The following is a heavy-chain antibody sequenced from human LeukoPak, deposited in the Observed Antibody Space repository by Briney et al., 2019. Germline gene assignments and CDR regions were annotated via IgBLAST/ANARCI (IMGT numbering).Heavy chain of an antibody. CDR1: GGSISSSGYY. V-gene: IGHV4-39*07. CDR3: AREGRNYYGSGSYYNNNWFDP. CDR2: IYYSGST. J-gene: IGHJ5*02. D-gene: IGHD3-10*01. Sequence: SETLSLTCTVSGGSISSSGYYWGWIRQPPGKGLEWIGSIYYSGSTYYNPSLKSRVTISVDTSKNQFSLKLSSVTAADTAVYYCAREGRNYYGSGSYYNNNWFDPWGQGTLVTVSS.